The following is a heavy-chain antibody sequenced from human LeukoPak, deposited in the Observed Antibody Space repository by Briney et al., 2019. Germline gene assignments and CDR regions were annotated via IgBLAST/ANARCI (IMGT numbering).Heavy chain of an antibody. D-gene: IGHD1-26*01. Sequence: EASEALSLTCTASGGSISPYYWSWIRQPPGKGLEWIGYIYYSGSTNYNPSLKSRVTISVDTSKNQFSLKLGSVTAADTAMYYCARHGGGGESYPRVFDYWGRGNLVTVSS. CDR1: GGSISPYY. CDR3: ARHGGGGESYPRVFDY. CDR2: IYYSGST. J-gene: IGHJ4*02. V-gene: IGHV4-59*08.